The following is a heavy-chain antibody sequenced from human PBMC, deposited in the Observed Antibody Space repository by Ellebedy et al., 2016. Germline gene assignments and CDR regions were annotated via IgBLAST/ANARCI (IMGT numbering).Heavy chain of an antibody. CDR2: ISYDGSNK. CDR1: GFTFSSYA. J-gene: IGHJ6*02. CDR3: AKDGGGSYPAYYYGMDV. Sequence: GESLKISXAASGFTFSSYAMHWVRQAPGKGLEWVAVISYDGSNKYYADSVKGRFTISRDNSKNTLYLQMNSLRAEDTAVYYCAKDGGGSYPAYYYGMDVWGQGTTVTVSS. V-gene: IGHV3-30-3*01. D-gene: IGHD1-26*01.